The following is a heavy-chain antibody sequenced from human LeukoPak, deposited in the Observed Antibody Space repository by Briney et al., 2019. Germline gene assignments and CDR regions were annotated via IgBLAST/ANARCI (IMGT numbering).Heavy chain of an antibody. CDR2: IYHSGST. J-gene: IGHJ5*02. CDR3: ARVGYGSSWPKMSNWFDP. CDR1: GYSISSGYY. Sequence: PSETLSLTCTVSGYSISSGYYWGWIRQPPGMGLEWIGSIYHSGSTYYNPSLKSRVTISVDTSKNQFSPKLSSVTAADTAVYYCARVGYGSSWPKMSNWFDPWGQGTLVTVSS. V-gene: IGHV4-38-2*02. D-gene: IGHD6-13*01.